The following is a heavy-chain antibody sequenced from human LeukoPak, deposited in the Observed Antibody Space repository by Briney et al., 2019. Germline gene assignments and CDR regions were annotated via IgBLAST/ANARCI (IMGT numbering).Heavy chain of an antibody. V-gene: IGHV4-61*08. D-gene: IGHD4-17*01. CDR1: GGSISSGGYY. CDR3: ARASIWHDYGDRPYYYYGMDV. J-gene: IGHJ6*02. Sequence: SETLSLTCTVSGGSISSGGYYWSWIRQHPGKGLEWIGYIYYSGSTYYNPSLKSRVTISVDTSKNQFSLKLSSVTAADTAVYYCARASIWHDYGDRPYYYYGMDVWGQGTTVTVSS. CDR2: IYYSGST.